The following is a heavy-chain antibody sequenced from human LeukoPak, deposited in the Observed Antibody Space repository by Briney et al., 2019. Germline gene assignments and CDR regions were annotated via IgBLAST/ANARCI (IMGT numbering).Heavy chain of an antibody. J-gene: IGHJ2*01. CDR3: ARDVSRLRYFDL. V-gene: IGHV4-31*03. D-gene: IGHD2-8*01. CDR1: GGSISSGGYY. Sequence: SETLSLTCTVSGGSISSGGYYWSWIRQHPGKGLEWIRYIYYSGSTYYNPSLKSRVTISVDTSKNQFSLKLSSVTAADTAVYYCARDVSRLRYFDLWGRGTLVTVSS. CDR2: IYYSGST.